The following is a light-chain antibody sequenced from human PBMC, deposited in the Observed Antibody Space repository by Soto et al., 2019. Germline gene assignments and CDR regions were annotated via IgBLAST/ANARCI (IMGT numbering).Light chain of an antibody. Sequence: IPLTQSPSSLSASVGDRVTITCRASQGISSYLAWYQQKPGKAPKLLIHAASTLQSGVPSRFSGSGSGTGFTLTISSLQPDDFATYYCQQLNGYPFTFGGGTKVEIK. CDR1: QGISSY. J-gene: IGKJ4*01. V-gene: IGKV1-9*01. CDR2: AAS. CDR3: QQLNGYPFT.